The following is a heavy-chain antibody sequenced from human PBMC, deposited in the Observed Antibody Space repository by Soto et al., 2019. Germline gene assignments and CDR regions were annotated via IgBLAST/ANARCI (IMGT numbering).Heavy chain of an antibody. D-gene: IGHD4-17*01. CDR1: GYSFTSYW. Sequence: PGESLKISCKGSGYSFTSYWIGWVRQMPGKGLEWMGIIYPGDSDTRYSPSFQGQVIISADKSISTAYLQWSSLKASDTAMYYCARRDYGDSLVGNYGMDVWGQGTTVTVSS. J-gene: IGHJ6*02. CDR2: IYPGDSDT. CDR3: ARRDYGDSLVGNYGMDV. V-gene: IGHV5-51*01.